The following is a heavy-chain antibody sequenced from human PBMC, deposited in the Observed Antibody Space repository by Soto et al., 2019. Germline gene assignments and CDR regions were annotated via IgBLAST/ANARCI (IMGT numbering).Heavy chain of an antibody. CDR3: ARARYCSNTRCYPEVTPNLMDV. CDR2: IKQDGSEK. J-gene: IGHJ6*02. D-gene: IGHD2-2*01. CDR1: AFTFSTYW. V-gene: IGHV3-7*01. Sequence: EVQLVESGGDLVQPGGSLRLSCAASAFTFSTYWMSWVRQSPGKGLEWVANIKQDGSEKYYVDSVKDRFTISRDNAKNFLYLQMDSLRVEDTAVYYCARARYCSNTRCYPEVTPNLMDVWGQGTTVTVSS.